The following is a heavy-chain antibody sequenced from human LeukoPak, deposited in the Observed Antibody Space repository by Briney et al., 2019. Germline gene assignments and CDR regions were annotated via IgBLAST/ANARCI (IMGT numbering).Heavy chain of an antibody. CDR1: GYTFTSYD. V-gene: IGHV1-8*03. D-gene: IGHD2-15*01. CDR2: MNPNSGNT. J-gene: IGHJ5*02. CDR3: AREGVCSGGSCYTNWFDP. Sequence: ASVKVSCKASGYTFTSYDINWVRQATGQGLEWMGWMNPNSGNTGYAQKFQGRVTITRNTSISTAYMELSSLRSEDTAVYYCAREGVCSGGSCYTNWFDPWGQGTLVTVSS.